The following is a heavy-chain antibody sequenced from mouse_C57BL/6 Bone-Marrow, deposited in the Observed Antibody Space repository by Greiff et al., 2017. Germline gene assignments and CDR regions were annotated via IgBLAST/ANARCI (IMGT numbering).Heavy chain of an antibody. Sequence: EVMLVESGGDLVKPGGSLKLSCAASGFTFSSYGMSWVRQTPDKRLEWVATISSGGSYTYYPDSVKGRFTISRDNAKNTLYLQMSSLKSEDTAMYYCARRSYYGNPHWGQGTLVTVSA. CDR2: ISSGGSYT. D-gene: IGHD2-1*01. CDR1: GFTFSSYG. V-gene: IGHV5-6*02. CDR3: ARRSYYGNPH. J-gene: IGHJ3*01.